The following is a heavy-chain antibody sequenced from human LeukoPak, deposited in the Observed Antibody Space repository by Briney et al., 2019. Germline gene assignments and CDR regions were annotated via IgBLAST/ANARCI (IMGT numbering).Heavy chain of an antibody. V-gene: IGHV1-46*01. J-gene: IGHJ4*02. Sequence: ASVKLSCKASGYTFTSNYIHWVRQAPGQGLEWMGMIYPRDGSTSYAQKFQGRVTVTRDTSTSTVHMELSGLRSEDTAVYYCARDQEGFDYWGQGTLVTVSS. CDR3: ARDQEGFDY. CDR1: GYTFTSNY. CDR2: IYPRDGST.